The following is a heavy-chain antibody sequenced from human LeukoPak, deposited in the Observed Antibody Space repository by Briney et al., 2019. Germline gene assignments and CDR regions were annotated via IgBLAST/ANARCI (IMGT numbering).Heavy chain of an antibody. CDR1: GLTVSSYS. J-gene: IGHJ4*02. CDR3: ARARASGRSGFDY. Sequence: GGSLRLSCVASGLTVSSYSMNWVRQAPGKGLEWVSYISSSSSTIYYADSVKGRFTISRDNAKNSLDLQMNSLRDEDTAVYYCARARASGRSGFDYWGQGTLVTVSS. CDR2: ISSSSSTI. V-gene: IGHV3-48*02. D-gene: IGHD2-15*01.